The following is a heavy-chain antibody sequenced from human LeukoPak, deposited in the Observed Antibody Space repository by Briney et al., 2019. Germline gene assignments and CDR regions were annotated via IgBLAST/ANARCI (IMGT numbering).Heavy chain of an antibody. J-gene: IGHJ4*02. V-gene: IGHV4-39*01. Sequence: SETLSLTCTVSGGSVSSGSYYWSWIRQPPGKGLEWIGNIFYSGSTYYNPSLKSRVTISVDTSKNQFSLKLSSVTAADTAVYYCARRQGSSSYIDNWGQGTLVTVSS. CDR3: ARRQGSSSYIDN. CDR2: IFYSGST. CDR1: GGSVSSGSYY. D-gene: IGHD6-13*01.